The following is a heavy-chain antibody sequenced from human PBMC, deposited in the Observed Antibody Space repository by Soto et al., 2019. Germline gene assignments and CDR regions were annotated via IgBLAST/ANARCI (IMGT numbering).Heavy chain of an antibody. CDR3: ARAEEYGDYFAN. Sequence: SETLSLTCTVSGGSISSYYWNWIRQPPGKGLEWIGFIYYNGRTNYNPSLKSRVIISVDTSKNQFSLKLDSVTDADTAVYYCARAEEYGDYFANWGQGTLVTVSS. J-gene: IGHJ4*02. CDR1: GGSISSYY. D-gene: IGHD4-17*01. CDR2: IYYNGRT. V-gene: IGHV4-59*01.